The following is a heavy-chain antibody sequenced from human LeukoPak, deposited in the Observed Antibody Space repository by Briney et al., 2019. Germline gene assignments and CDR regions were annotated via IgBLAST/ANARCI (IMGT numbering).Heavy chain of an antibody. J-gene: IGHJ5*02. Sequence: PSETLSLTCAVYGGSFSGYYWSWIRQPPGKGLEWIGEINHSGSTNYNPSLKSRVTISVDTSKNQFSLKLSSVTAADTAVYYCARGAYDFWSGYYTVHWFDPWGQGTLVTVSS. CDR2: INHSGST. D-gene: IGHD3-3*01. CDR3: ARGAYDFWSGYYTVHWFDP. V-gene: IGHV4-34*01. CDR1: GGSFSGYY.